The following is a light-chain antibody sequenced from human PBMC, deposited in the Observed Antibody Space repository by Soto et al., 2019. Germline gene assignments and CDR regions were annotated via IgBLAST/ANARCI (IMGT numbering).Light chain of an antibody. CDR2: DVS. J-gene: IGLJ1*01. V-gene: IGLV2-14*03. CDR1: SSDVGGYNY. CDR3: SSYTTSNTRQIV. Sequence: QCVLTQPSSGSGFPGQSITISCPGTSSDVGGYNYVSWYQHHPGKAPKLIIYDVSNRPSGVSNPFSGSKSGNTASLTISGLQPEDEADYYCSSYTTSNTRQIVFGTGTKVTVL.